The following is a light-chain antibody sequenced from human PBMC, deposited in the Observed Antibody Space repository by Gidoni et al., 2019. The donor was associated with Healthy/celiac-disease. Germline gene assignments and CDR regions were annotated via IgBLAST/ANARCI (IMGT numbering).Light chain of an antibody. J-gene: IGLJ1*01. CDR1: SSDVGRYNY. CDR2: EVS. Sequence: SALTQPPSVSASPGQSITNARTGTSSDVGRYNYVSWYQQHPGKAPKLMIYEVSNRPSGVSHRFSGSKSGNTASPTTSGLQAENEADYYCSSYTNSSTVIFGTGTKVTVL. CDR3: SSYTNSSTVI. V-gene: IGLV2-14*01.